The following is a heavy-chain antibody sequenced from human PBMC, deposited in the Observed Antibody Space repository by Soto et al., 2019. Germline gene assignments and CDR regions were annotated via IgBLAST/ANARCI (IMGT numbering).Heavy chain of an antibody. CDR1: GFTFSSYG. CDR3: AKSKGIVVVHTHPFDY. D-gene: IGHD2-2*01. J-gene: IGHJ4*02. V-gene: IGHV3-30*18. CDR2: ISYDGSNK. Sequence: GGSLRLSCAASGFTFSSYGMHWVRQAPGKGLEWVAVISYDGSNKYYADSVKGRFTISRDNSKNTLYLQMNSLRAEDTAVYYCAKSKGIVVVHTHPFDYWGQGTLVTVSS.